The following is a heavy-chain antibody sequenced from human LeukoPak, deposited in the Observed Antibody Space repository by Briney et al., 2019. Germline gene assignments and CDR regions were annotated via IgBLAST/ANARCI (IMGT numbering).Heavy chain of an antibody. Sequence: GGSLRLSCAASGFTFGDYCLSWVRQAPGKGLEWVSGINWNGGSTGYADPVKGRFTISRDNAKNFLFLQMNSLTAEHTAVYYCARGDSVVAGSDNALDIWGQGTMVTVSS. J-gene: IGHJ3*02. CDR2: INWNGGST. CDR1: GFTFGDYC. CDR3: ARGDSVVAGSDNALDI. V-gene: IGHV3-20*04. D-gene: IGHD6-19*01.